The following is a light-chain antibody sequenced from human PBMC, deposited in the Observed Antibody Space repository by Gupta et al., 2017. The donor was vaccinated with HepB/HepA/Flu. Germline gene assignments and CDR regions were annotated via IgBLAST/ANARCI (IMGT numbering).Light chain of an antibody. CDR3: QQYDNLPPSLT. CDR2: DAS. CDR1: QDISNS. V-gene: IGKV1-33*01. Sequence: DIQMTQSPSSLSASVGDRVTITCQASQDISNSLNWYQQKPGKAPQLLIYDASNLETGVPSRLSGSGSGTDFTFTISSLQPEDIATYYCQQYDNLPPSLTFGGGTKVEIK. J-gene: IGKJ4*01.